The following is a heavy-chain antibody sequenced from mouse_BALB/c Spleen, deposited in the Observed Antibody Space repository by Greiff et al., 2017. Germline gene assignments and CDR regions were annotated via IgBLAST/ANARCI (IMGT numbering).Heavy chain of an antibody. CDR3: ARDRWLPYAMDY. CDR1: GYSITSDYA. D-gene: IGHD2-3*01. CDR2: ISYSGST. J-gene: IGHJ4*01. Sequence: ESGPGLVKPSQSLSLTCTVTGYSITSDYAWNWIRQFPGNKLEWMGYISYSGSTSYNPSLKSRISITRDTSKNQFFLQLNSVTTEDTATYYCARDRWLPYAMDYWGQGTSVTVSS. V-gene: IGHV3-2*02.